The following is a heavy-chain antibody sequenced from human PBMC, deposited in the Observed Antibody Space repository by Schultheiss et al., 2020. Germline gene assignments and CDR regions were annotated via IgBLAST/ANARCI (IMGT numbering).Heavy chain of an antibody. CDR2: ISGSGGST. V-gene: IGHV3-23*01. D-gene: IGHD6-6*01. J-gene: IGHJ4*02. CDR1: GFTFSSYA. Sequence: GGSLRLSCAASGFTFSSYAMSWVRQAPGKGLEWVSAISGSGGSTYYADSVKGRFTISRDNSKNTLYLQMNSLRAEDTAVYYCAKDHVDKSSARLNYFDYWGEGALVTVSS. CDR3: AKDHVDKSSARLNYFDY.